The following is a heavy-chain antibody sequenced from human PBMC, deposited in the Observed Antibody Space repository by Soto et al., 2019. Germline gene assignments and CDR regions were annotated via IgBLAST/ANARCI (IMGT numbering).Heavy chain of an antibody. V-gene: IGHV3-48*01. D-gene: IGHD5-18*01. J-gene: IGHJ6*02. CDR3: ARVDTYDYYYAMDV. CDR1: GFTFSSYS. Sequence: GGSLRLSCAASGFTFSSYSMNWVRQAPGKGLEWVSYISSSSNSIYYADSVKGRFTISRDKSKNTLYLQMRNLRAEDTAIYYCARVDTYDYYYAMDVWGQGTTVTVSS. CDR2: ISSSSNSI.